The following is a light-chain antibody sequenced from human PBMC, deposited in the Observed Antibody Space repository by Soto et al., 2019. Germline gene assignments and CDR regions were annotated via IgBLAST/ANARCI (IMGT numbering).Light chain of an antibody. CDR1: SSDVGGYNY. Sequence: QSALTQPASVSGSPGQSITISCTGTSSDVGGYNYVSWYQQLPGTAPKLLIYTDYQRPSGVPDRFSGSKSGTSASLAINGLHSEDEADYYCASWDDNLNGGVFGGGTKLTVL. V-gene: IGLV2-14*03. CDR2: TDY. CDR3: ASWDDNLNGGV. J-gene: IGLJ3*02.